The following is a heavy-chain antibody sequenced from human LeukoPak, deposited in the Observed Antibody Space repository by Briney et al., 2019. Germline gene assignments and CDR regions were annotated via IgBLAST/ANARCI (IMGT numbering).Heavy chain of an antibody. V-gene: IGHV5-51*01. CDR3: ARHGVGAGLAAAYI. Sequence: GESLKISCKGSGYNFSNYGIGWVRQMPGKGLEWMGLIDPGDSHAIYSPSFQGQVTISADKSISAAYLQWSSLKASDTAMYYCARHGVGAGLAAAYIWGQGTLLTVSS. CDR2: IDPGDSHA. J-gene: IGHJ4*02. D-gene: IGHD6-13*01. CDR1: GYNFSNYG.